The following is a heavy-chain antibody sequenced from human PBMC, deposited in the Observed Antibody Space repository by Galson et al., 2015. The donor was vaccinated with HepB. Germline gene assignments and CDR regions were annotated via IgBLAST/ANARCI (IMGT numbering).Heavy chain of an antibody. J-gene: IGHJ4*02. D-gene: IGHD1-26*01. V-gene: IGHV3-73*01. Sequence: SLRLSGAAYGFTFSGSAMLWGRQASGKGLVWVGRIRSNANSYATAYAASVKGRFTISRDDSKNTAYLQMNSLKTEETAVYYCTRDSGSYPVDFDYLGQVTLVTVSS. CDR1: GFTFSGSA. CDR2: IRSNANSYAT. CDR3: TRDSGSYPVDFDY.